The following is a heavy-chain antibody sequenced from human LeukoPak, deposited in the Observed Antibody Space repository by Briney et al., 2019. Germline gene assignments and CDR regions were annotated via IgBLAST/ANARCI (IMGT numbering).Heavy chain of an antibody. D-gene: IGHD4-23*01. CDR3: ARDGGKRRHGYFDL. V-gene: IGHV3-53*01. J-gene: IGHJ2*01. CDR1: GFTFDDYA. CDR2: IYSGGST. Sequence: GGSLRLSRAASGFTFDDYAMHWVRQAPGKGLEWVSVIYSGGSTYYADSVKGRFTISRDNSKNTLYLQMNSLRAEDTAVYYCARDGGKRRHGYFDLWGRGTLVTVSS.